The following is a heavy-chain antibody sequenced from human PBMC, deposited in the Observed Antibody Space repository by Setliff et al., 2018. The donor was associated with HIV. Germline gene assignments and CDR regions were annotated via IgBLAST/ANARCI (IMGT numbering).Heavy chain of an antibody. CDR1: GFTFSSYW. V-gene: IGHV3-74*01. CDR2: INGDGSTT. D-gene: IGHD6-19*01. CDR3: ASQIAVGI. Sequence: GESLKISCAASGFTFSSYWMHWVRQAPGKGLVWVSHINGDGSTTNYADSVKGRFTISRDNAKNTLYLEMNSLTAEDTAVYYCASQIAVGIWGQGTMVTVSS. J-gene: IGHJ3*02.